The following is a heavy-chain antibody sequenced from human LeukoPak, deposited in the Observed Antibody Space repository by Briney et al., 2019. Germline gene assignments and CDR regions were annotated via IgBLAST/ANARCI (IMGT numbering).Heavy chain of an antibody. Sequence: ASVKVSCKASGYTFTSYGISWVRQAPGQGLEWMGWINPNSGSTSYAQRFQGRVTMTRDTSISTAYMELSRLRSDDTAMYYCAREYSSSWYFAFDIWGQGTMVTVSS. CDR1: GYTFTSYG. D-gene: IGHD6-13*01. V-gene: IGHV1-2*02. CDR3: AREYSSSWYFAFDI. J-gene: IGHJ3*02. CDR2: INPNSGST.